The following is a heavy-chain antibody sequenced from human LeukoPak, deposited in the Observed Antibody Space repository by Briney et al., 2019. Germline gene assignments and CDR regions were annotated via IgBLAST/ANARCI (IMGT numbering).Heavy chain of an antibody. V-gene: IGHV3-30-3*01. J-gene: IGHJ6*02. Sequence: GGSLRLSCAASGFTFSSYAMHWVRQAPGKGLEWVAVISYDGSNKYYADSVKGRFTISRDNSKNTLYLQMNSLRAEDTAVYYCARDVLVRGYSYYYYYGMDVWGQGTTVTVSS. CDR1: GFTFSSYA. CDR3: ARDVLVRGYSYYYYYGMDV. D-gene: IGHD5-18*01. CDR2: ISYDGSNK.